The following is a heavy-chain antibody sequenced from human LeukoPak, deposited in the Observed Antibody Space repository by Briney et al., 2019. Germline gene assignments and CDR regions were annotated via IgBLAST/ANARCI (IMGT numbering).Heavy chain of an antibody. J-gene: IGHJ4*02. D-gene: IGHD5-12*01. CDR3: ARVATQTKDFDY. CDR2: IKEDGSEK. V-gene: IGHV3-7*01. CDR1: GFTFNRDW. Sequence: GGSLRLSCAASGFTFNRDWTAWVRQAPGKGLEWVANIKEDGSEKNYVDSVKGRFTISRDNAVNSVYLQMNDLRAEDTGVYYCARVATQTKDFDYWGQGTLVTVSS.